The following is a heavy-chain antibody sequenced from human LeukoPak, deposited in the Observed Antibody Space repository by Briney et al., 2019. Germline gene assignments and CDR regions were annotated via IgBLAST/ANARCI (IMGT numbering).Heavy chain of an antibody. CDR1: GYIFAGYY. V-gene: IGHV7-4-1*02. CDR3: AKNGLGAVVKTD. J-gene: IGHJ4*02. CDR2: INTNTGNP. Sequence: GASVKVSCKTSGYIFAGYYMHWVRQAPGQGLEWMGWINTNTGNPTYAQGFTGRIVFSLDTSVSTAYLQISSLKAEDSAVYYCAKNGLGAVVKTDWGQGTLVTVSS. D-gene: IGHD3-22*01.